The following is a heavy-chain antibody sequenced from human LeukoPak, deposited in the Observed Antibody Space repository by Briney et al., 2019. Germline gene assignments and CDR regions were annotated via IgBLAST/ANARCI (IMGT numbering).Heavy chain of an antibody. CDR2: IYPGDSDT. V-gene: IGHV5-51*01. CDR1: GYTFSSYW. D-gene: IGHD3/OR15-3a*01. J-gene: IGHJ4*02. Sequence: GESLKISCKGSGYTFSSYWIGWVRQMPGKGLEWMGIIYPGDSDTRYSPSFQGQVTISVDTSISTAYLQWSSLKASDTAIYYCATSEKNSVFGSNSPPPFLACGGQETLVTV. CDR3: ATSEKNSVFGSNSPPPFLAC.